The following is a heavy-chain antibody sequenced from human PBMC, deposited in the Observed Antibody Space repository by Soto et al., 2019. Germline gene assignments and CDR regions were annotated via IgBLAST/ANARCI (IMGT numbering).Heavy chain of an antibody. Sequence: QAQVVQSGAEVRKPGSSVKVSCKASEGTFNSYAIAWVRQAPGQGREWMGGIFPFYNTLNYAQKFQDRVTITADDSTNTVYMELSSLRSDDTAVYFCASGASRWYPYFFDSWAQGTLVTVSS. CDR3: ASGASRWYPYFFDS. J-gene: IGHJ4*02. V-gene: IGHV1-69*01. CDR1: EGTFNSYA. D-gene: IGHD6-13*01. CDR2: IFPFYNTL.